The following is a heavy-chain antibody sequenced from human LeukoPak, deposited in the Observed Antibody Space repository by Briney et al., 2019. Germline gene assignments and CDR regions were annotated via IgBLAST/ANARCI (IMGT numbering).Heavy chain of an antibody. D-gene: IGHD3-10*01. CDR3: ARAYNYGSGSYSAFPY. CDR2: IYYSGST. Sequence: SSETLSLTCTVSGGSISSYFWSWIRQPPGKGLEWIGYIYYSGSTNYNYNPSLKSRATLSVDTSKNHFSLKLSSVTAADTAVYYCARAYNYGSGSYSAFPYWGQGTLVTVSS. J-gene: IGHJ4*02. CDR1: GGSISSYF. V-gene: IGHV4-59*01.